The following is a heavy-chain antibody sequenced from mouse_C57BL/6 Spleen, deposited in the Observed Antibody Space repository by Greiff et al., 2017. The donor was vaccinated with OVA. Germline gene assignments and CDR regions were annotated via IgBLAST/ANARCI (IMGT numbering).Heavy chain of an antibody. CDR2: ILPGSGST. Sequence: QVQLQQSGAELMKPGASVKLSCKATGYTFTGYWIEWVKQRPGHGLEWIGEILPGSGSTNYNEKFKGKATFTADTSSNTAYMQLSSLTTEDSAIYYCAREGDYYGSSYTWFAYWGQGTLVTVSA. CDR1: GYTFTGYW. CDR3: AREGDYYGSSYTWFAY. V-gene: IGHV1-9*01. J-gene: IGHJ3*01. D-gene: IGHD1-1*01.